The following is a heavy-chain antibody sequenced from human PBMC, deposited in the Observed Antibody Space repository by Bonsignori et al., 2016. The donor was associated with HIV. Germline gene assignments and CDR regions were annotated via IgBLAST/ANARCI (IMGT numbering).Heavy chain of an antibody. V-gene: IGHV3-15*01. J-gene: IGHJ4*02. CDR2: IKSKTDGGTT. Sequence: WIRQPPGKGLEWVGRIKSKTDGGTTDYAAPVKGRFTISRDDSKNTLYLQMNSLKTEDTAVYYCTTDDSSGWYNFVYFDYWGQGTLVTVSS. CDR3: TTDDSSGWYNFVYFDY. D-gene: IGHD6-19*01.